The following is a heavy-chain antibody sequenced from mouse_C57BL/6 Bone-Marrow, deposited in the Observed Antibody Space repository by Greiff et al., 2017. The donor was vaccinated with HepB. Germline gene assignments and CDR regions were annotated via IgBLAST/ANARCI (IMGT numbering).Heavy chain of an antibody. Sequence: VQLKQSGAELARPGASVKLSCKASGYTFTSYGISWVKQRTGQGLEWIGEIYPRSGNTYYNEKFMGKATLTADKSSSTAYMELRSLTSEDSAVYFCARSGGSSLYYYAMDYWGQGTSVTVSS. CDR3: ARSGGSSLYYYAMDY. CDR2: IYPRSGNT. J-gene: IGHJ4*01. V-gene: IGHV1-81*01. D-gene: IGHD1-1*01. CDR1: GYTFTSYG.